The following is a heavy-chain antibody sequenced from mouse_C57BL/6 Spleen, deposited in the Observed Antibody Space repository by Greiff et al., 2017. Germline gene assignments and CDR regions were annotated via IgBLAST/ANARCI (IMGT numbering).Heavy chain of an antibody. D-gene: IGHD2-4*01. Sequence: QVQLQQSGAELVRPGASVKLSCKASGYTFTDYYINWVKQRPGQGLEWIARIYPGSGNTYYNEKFKGKATLTAEKSSSTAYMQLSSLTSEDSAVYFCARWSYYDYDGNYFDYWGQGTTLTVSS. CDR3: ARWSYYDYDGNYFDY. V-gene: IGHV1-76*01. CDR2: IYPGSGNT. J-gene: IGHJ2*01. CDR1: GYTFTDYY.